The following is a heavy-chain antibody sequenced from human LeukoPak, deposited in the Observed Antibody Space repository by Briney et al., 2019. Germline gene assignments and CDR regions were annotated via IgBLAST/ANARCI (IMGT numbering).Heavy chain of an antibody. V-gene: IGHV3-23*01. CDR2: ISGSGGST. D-gene: IGHD6-13*01. CDR3: ARGGPAAGRFDY. Sequence: PGGSLRLSSAASGFTFSSYAMSWVRQAPGKGLEWVSAISGSGGSTYYADSVKGRFTISRDNSKNTLYLQMNSLRAEDTAVYYCARGGPAAGRFDYWGQGTLVTVSS. CDR1: GFTFSSYA. J-gene: IGHJ4*02.